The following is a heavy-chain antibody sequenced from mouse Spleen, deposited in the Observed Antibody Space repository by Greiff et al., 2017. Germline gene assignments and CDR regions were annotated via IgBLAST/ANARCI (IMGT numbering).Heavy chain of an antibody. CDR3: ARWDYSYYAMDY. CDR2: IDPEDGET. V-gene: IGHV14-2*01. Sequence: EVMLVESGAELVKPGASVKLSCTASGFTITDYYMHWVKQRTEQGLEWIGSIDPEDGETKYAPKFQGKATITADTSSNTAYLQLSSLTSEDTAVYYCARWDYSYYAMDYWGQGTSVTVSS. CDR1: GFTITDYY. D-gene: IGHD1-1*01. J-gene: IGHJ4*01.